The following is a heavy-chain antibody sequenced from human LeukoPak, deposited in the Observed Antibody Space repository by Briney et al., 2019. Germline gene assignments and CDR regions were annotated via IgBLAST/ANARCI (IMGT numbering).Heavy chain of an antibody. J-gene: IGHJ4*02. CDR3: ARHPYSGSYHFDY. D-gene: IGHD1-26*01. V-gene: IGHV1-2*02. CDR1: DYIFTPYY. Sequence: ASVKVSCTPSDYIFTPYYMHWVSQAPGQGLEWMGWINPNSGGTNSAQKFQGRVTMTRDTSISTAYMELSRLTSDDTAVYYCARHPYSGSYHFDYWGQGTLVTVSS. CDR2: INPNSGGT.